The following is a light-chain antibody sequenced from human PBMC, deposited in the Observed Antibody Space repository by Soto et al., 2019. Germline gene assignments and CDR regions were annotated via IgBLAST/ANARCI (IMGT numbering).Light chain of an antibody. CDR1: QSVSSY. V-gene: IGKV3-11*01. Sequence: EIVLTQSPATLSLSPGERATLSCRASQSVSSYLAWYQQKPGQAPRLLIYDASNRATGIPARFSGSGSGTDCTLTISSLEPEDFAVYYCQPRSNWYTFGQGTKREIK. CDR3: QPRSNWYT. CDR2: DAS. J-gene: IGKJ2*01.